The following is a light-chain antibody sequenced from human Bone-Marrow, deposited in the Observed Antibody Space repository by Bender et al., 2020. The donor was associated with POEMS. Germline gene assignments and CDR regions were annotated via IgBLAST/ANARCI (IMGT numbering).Light chain of an antibody. V-gene: IGLV2-14*03. CDR1: SSAVGTYNY. Sequence: QSALTQPASVSGSPGQSITISCSGTSSAVGTYNYVSWYQHHPGKAPKLIIFDVNTRPSGVSNRFSGSKSGSTASLTISWLQAEDEADYYCSSYASSNTHVMFGGGTKLTVL. CDR3: SSYASSNTHVM. CDR2: DVN. J-gene: IGLJ3*02.